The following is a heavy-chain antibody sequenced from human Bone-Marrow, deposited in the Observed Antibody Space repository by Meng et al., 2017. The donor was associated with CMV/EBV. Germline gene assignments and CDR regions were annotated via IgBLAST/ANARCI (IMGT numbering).Heavy chain of an antibody. CDR1: GYTFTGYY. CDR3: ARSGLHIAARGNWFDP. V-gene: IGHV1-2*02. J-gene: IGHJ5*02. D-gene: IGHD6-13*01. Sequence: ASVKVSCKASGYTFTGYYMHWVRQAPGQGLEWMGMINPNTGDTFYAQKFQGRVTMTRDTSISTAYMELSRLRSDDTAVYYCARSGLHIAARGNWFDPWGQGTLVTVSS. CDR2: INPNTGDT.